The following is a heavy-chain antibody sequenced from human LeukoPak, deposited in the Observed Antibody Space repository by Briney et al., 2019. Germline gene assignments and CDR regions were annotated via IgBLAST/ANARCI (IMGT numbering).Heavy chain of an antibody. CDR1: GYTFTGYY. D-gene: IGHD6-13*01. Sequence: ASVKVSCKASGYTFTGYYMHWVRQAPGQGLEWMGWINPNSGGTNYAQKFQGWVTMTRDTSISTAYMELSRLRSDDTAVYYCARGSLGYSSSWYYRIDAFDIWGQGTMVTVSS. CDR2: INPNSGGT. J-gene: IGHJ3*02. V-gene: IGHV1-2*04. CDR3: ARGSLGYSSSWYYRIDAFDI.